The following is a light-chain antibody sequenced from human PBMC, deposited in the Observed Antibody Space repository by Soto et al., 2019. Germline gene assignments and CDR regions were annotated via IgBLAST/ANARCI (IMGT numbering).Light chain of an antibody. CDR3: QQSYSTPRGT. Sequence: DIQMTQSPSSLSASVGDRVTITCRASQSISSYLNWYQHKPGKAPKLLIYAASSLQSGVPSRFSGSGSGTDFTLTISSLQPEDFATYYCQQSYSTPRGTLGQGTKVEIK. CDR1: QSISSY. CDR2: AAS. V-gene: IGKV1-39*01. J-gene: IGKJ1*01.